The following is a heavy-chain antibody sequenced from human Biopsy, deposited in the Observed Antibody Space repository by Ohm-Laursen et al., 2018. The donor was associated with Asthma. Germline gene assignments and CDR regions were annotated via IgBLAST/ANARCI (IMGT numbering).Heavy chain of an antibody. D-gene: IGHD3-3*01. CDR1: GFTFSSYC. CDR3: ARDVMEWYLPAFDF. V-gene: IGHV3-7*01. J-gene: IGHJ4*02. Sequence: SLRLSCAASGFTFSSYCMSWVRQAPGKGLEWVANIKQDGSEKYYVDSVKGRFTISRDNAKNSLYLQMNSLRAEDTAVYYCARDVMEWYLPAFDFWGQGTLVTVSS. CDR2: IKQDGSEK.